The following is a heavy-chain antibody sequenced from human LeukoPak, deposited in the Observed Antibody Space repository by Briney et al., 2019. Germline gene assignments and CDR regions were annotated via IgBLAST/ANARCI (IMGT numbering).Heavy chain of an antibody. D-gene: IGHD1-26*01. CDR2: IYSGGST. CDR3: ARDRGGSYSAIDY. Sequence: GGSLRLSCAASGFTVSSNYMSWLRQAPGKGLEWVSVIYSGGSTYYADSVKGRFTISRDNSKNTLYLQMNSLRAEDTAVYYCARDRGGSYSAIDYWGQGTLVTVSS. V-gene: IGHV3-66*02. J-gene: IGHJ4*02. CDR1: GFTVSSNY.